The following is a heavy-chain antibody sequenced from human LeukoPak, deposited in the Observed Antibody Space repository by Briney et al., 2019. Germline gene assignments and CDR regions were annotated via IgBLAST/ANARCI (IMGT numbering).Heavy chain of an antibody. V-gene: IGHV3-23*01. Sequence: PGGSLRLSCAASGFTFSSCAMRWVRQAPGKGLEWVSTITADGVHTFYADSVKGRFTISREDSKSTVFLQMDTLGAEDTAKYHCAKAGVGRYWDQWGQGTLVTVSS. CDR2: ITADGVHT. CDR1: GFTFSSCA. J-gene: IGHJ4*02. D-gene: IGHD3-10*01. CDR3: AKAGVGRYWDQ.